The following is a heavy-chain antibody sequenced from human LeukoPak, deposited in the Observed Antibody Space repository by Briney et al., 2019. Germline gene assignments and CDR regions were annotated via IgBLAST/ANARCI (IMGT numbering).Heavy chain of an antibody. Sequence: ASVKVSCKASGYTFTGYYMHWVRQAPGQGLEWMGWINPNSGGTNYAQKFQGRVTMTRDTSISTAYMELSRLRSDDTAVYYCARGFYGGNGDWFDPWGQGTLVTVSS. CDR1: GYTFTGYY. CDR2: INPNSGGT. V-gene: IGHV1-2*02. CDR3: ARGFYGGNGDWFDP. D-gene: IGHD4-23*01. J-gene: IGHJ5*02.